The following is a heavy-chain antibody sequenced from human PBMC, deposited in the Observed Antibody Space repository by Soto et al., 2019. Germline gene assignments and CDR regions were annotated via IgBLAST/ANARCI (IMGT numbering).Heavy chain of an antibody. V-gene: IGHV3-48*02. J-gene: IGHJ4*02. D-gene: IGHD2-15*01. CDR3: ARDGVAEIDY. Sequence: EVQLVESGGGLVQPGGSLRLSCAASGFTFSDYNMIWVRQAPGKGLQWVSYIDIFSATIYYADSVRGRFTISRDNAKNSLYLQMNSLRDEDTAVYYCARDGVAEIDYWGLGTLVTVSS. CDR1: GFTFSDYN. CDR2: IDIFSATI.